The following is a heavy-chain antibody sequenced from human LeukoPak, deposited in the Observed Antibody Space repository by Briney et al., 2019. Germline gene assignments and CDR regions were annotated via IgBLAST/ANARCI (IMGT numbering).Heavy chain of an antibody. V-gene: IGHV5-51*01. D-gene: IGHD1-26*01. J-gene: IGHJ4*02. CDR1: GYSFTSYW. Sequence: GESLKISCKGSGYSFTSYWIGWVRQMPGKGLEWMGIIYPSDSDTRYSPSFQGHVTISADKSISTASLQWSSLKASDTAMYYCARQVGFAPYYFDYWGQGTLVTVSS. CDR2: IYPSDSDT. CDR3: ARQVGFAPYYFDY.